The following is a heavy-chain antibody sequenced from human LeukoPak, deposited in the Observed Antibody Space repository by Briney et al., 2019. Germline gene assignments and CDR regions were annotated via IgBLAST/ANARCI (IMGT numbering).Heavy chain of an antibody. CDR1: GGSISSYY. J-gene: IGHJ6*03. V-gene: IGHV4-59*12. Sequence: SGTLSLTCTVSGGSISSYYWSWIRQPPGKGLEWIGYIYYSGSTNYNPSLKSRVTISVDTSKNQFSLKLSSVTAADTAVYYCARRDCSGGSCYSSSYYYYYYYMDVWGKGTTVTVSS. D-gene: IGHD2-15*01. CDR3: ARRDCSGGSCYSSSYYYYYYYMDV. CDR2: IYYSGST.